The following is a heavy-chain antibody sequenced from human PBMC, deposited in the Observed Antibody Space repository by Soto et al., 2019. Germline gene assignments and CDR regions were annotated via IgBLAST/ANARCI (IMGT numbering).Heavy chain of an antibody. CDR3: ARAGSLYSYGYVGGGGGFDY. CDR1: GFTFSSYA. J-gene: IGHJ4*02. D-gene: IGHD5-18*01. CDR2: ISYDGSNK. Sequence: QVQLVESGGGVVQPGRSLRLSCAASGFTFSSYAMHWVRQAPGKGLEWVAVISYDGSNKYYADSVKGRFTISRDNSENRVYLQMHSLSGADTAVYYCARAGSLYSYGYVGGGGGFDYWGQGTLVTVSS. V-gene: IGHV3-30-3*01.